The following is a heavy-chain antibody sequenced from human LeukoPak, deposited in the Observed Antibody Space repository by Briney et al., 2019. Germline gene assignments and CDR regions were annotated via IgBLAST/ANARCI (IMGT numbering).Heavy chain of an antibody. Sequence: GGSLRLSCAASGFTFSSYSMNWVRQAPGKGLEWVSYISSSSSTIYYADSVKGRFTISRDNAKNSLYLQMSSLRAEDTAVYYCASGRYYYGMDVWGQGTTVTVSS. CDR2: ISSSSSTI. J-gene: IGHJ6*02. V-gene: IGHV3-48*01. CDR1: GFTFSSYS. CDR3: ASGRYYYGMDV.